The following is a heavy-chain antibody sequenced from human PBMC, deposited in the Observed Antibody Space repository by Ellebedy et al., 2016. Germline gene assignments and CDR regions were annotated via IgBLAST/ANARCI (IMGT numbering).Heavy chain of an antibody. CDR3: AAGTWGHDYGDYAFDY. Sequence: ASVKVSCKASGGTFSSYAIRWVRQPPRQGLEWMGGIIPIFGTANYAQKFQGRVTITADESTSTVYMELSSLRSEDTAVYYCAAGTWGHDYGDYAFDYWGQGTLVTVSS. J-gene: IGHJ4*02. CDR2: IIPIFGTA. CDR1: GGTFSSYA. V-gene: IGHV1-69*13. D-gene: IGHD4-17*01.